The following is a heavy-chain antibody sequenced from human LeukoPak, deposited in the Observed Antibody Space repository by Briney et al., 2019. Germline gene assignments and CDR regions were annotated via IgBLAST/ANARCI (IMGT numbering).Heavy chain of an antibody. CDR2: INHSGST. V-gene: IGHV4-34*01. Sequence: SSENLSLTCAVYGGSFSGYYWSWIRQPPGKGLEWIGEINHSGSTNYNPSLKSRVTISVDTSKNQFSLKLSSVTAADTAVYYCARQWLVFRSFDYWGQGTLVTVSS. CDR3: ARQWLVFRSFDY. J-gene: IGHJ4*02. CDR1: GGSFSGYY. D-gene: IGHD6-19*01.